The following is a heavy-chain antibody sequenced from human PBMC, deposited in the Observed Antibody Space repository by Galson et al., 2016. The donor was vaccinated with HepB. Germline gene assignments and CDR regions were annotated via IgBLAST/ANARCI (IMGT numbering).Heavy chain of an antibody. Sequence: QSGAEVKKPGESLQISCKCFGYDFTNYWITWVRQMPGIGLEWLGSIDPTASYTNYSPSFQVHVTISIDKSITTSSLQWSSLKASDTAIYYCARRVRFRVEYSSYSAMDVWGQGTTVTVSS. CDR1: GYDFTNYW. CDR2: IDPTASYT. V-gene: IGHV5-10-1*01. CDR3: ARRVRFRVEYSSYSAMDV. J-gene: IGHJ6*02. D-gene: IGHD3-10*01.